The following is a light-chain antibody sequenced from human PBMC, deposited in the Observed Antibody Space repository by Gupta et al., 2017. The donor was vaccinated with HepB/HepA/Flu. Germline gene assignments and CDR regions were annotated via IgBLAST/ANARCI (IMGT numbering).Light chain of an antibody. CDR3: QQDNSYWT. V-gene: IGKV1-5*03. Sequence: DIQMTQSPSTLSASVGDIVTITCRASHIINNWLAWYQQKPGKAPSLLIYKVSSLKSGVPSRFSGSGSGTDFTLTSSSLQPDDFATYYCQQDNSYWTFGQGTKVEIK. CDR2: KVS. J-gene: IGKJ1*01. CDR1: HIINNW.